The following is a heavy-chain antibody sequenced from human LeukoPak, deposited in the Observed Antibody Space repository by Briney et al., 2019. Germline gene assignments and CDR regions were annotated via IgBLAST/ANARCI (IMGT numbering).Heavy chain of an antibody. V-gene: IGHV1-69*05. CDR2: IIPIFGTA. J-gene: IGHJ4*02. CDR3: ACPSSGYYYYFDY. CDR1: WGTLSSYA. D-gene: IGHD3-22*01. Sequence: ASMKVSCKASWGTLSSYAISWVRQAPGQRLGLMGGIIPIFGTANYAQKFQGRVTITTDESTSTAYMELSSLRSEDTAVYYCACPSSGYYYYFDYWGQGTLVTVSS.